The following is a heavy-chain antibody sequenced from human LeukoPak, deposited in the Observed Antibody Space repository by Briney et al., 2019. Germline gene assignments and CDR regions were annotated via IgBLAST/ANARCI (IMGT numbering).Heavy chain of an antibody. V-gene: IGHV4-34*01. D-gene: IGHD4-11*01. CDR1: GGSFSGYY. J-gene: IGHJ6*03. Sequence: PSETLSLTCAVYGGSFSGYYWSWIRQPPGKGLEWIGEINHSGSTNYNPSLKSRVTISVDTSKNQFSLKLSSVTAADTAVYYCARGYSSRYYYYYYYVDVWGKGTTVTVSS. CDR2: INHSGST. CDR3: ARGYSSRYYYYYYYVDV.